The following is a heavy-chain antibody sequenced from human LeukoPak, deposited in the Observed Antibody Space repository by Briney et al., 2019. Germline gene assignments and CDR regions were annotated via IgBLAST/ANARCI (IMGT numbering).Heavy chain of an antibody. V-gene: IGHV1-2*02. D-gene: IGHD3-10*01. J-gene: IGHJ4*02. CDR2: INCNSGGT. CDR1: GYTFNGYY. Sequence: ASVKVSCKASGYTFNGYYMNWVRQAPGQGLEWMGWINCNSGGTNYAQKFQGRVTMTRDTSISTAYMELSRLRSDDTAVYYCARAGVLWFGELLKPFDYWGQGTLVTVSS. CDR3: ARAGVLWFGELLKPFDY.